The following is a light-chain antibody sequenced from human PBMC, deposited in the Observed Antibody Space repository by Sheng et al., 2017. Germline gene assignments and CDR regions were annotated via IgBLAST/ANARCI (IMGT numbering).Light chain of an antibody. Sequence: EIVMTQSPATLSLSPGDRATLSCGASQSVSSSFLAWYQQKPGLAPRLVIYGASSRATGIPDRFSGSGSGTDFTLTISRLEPEDFAVYYCQQYGSSPRTFGQGTKVEIK. CDR1: QSVSSSF. V-gene: IGKV3D-20*01. J-gene: IGKJ1*01. CDR2: GAS. CDR3: QQYGSSPRT.